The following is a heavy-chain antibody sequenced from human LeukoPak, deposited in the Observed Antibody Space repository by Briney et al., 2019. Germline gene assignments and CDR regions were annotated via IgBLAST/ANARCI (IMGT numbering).Heavy chain of an antibody. J-gene: IGHJ4*02. D-gene: IGHD3-3*01. V-gene: IGHV3-11*01. CDR1: GFTFSDDY. Sequence: PGRSLRLSCAASGFTFSDDYMSWIRQAPGKGLEWVSYISSSGNTIYYADSVKGRFTISRDNAKNSLYLQLNSLRAEDTAVYCCARDRSKRYDFWSGYSVGWGQGTLVTVSS. CDR2: ISSSGNTI. CDR3: ARDRSKRYDFWSGYSVG.